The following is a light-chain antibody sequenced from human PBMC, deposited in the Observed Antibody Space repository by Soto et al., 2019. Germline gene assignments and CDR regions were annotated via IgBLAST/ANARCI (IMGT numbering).Light chain of an antibody. V-gene: IGLV1-44*01. Sequence: QSVLTQPPSASETPGQRVTISCSGGNSNIGGDTVNWYQKLPGTAPNLLSYNNDQRPSGVPDRFSGSKSGTSASLAISGLQCEDEAHYYCATWDDSLNAVVFGGGTKVTVL. CDR3: ATWDDSLNAVV. J-gene: IGLJ2*01. CDR1: NSNIGGDT. CDR2: NND.